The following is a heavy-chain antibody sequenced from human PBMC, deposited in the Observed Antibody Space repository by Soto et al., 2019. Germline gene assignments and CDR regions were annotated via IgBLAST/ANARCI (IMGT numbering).Heavy chain of an antibody. J-gene: IGHJ6*02. CDR3: ARDEAGATAYYYYGMDV. CDR1: GYTFTSYG. V-gene: IGHV1-18*01. CDR2: ISAYNGNT. Sequence: QVQLVQSGAEVKKPGASVKVSCKASGYTFTSYGISWVRQAPGQGLEWMGWISAYNGNTNYAQKLQGRGTMTTDTSTSTAYMELRSLRSDDTAVYYCARDEAGATAYYYYGMDVWGQGTTVTVSS. D-gene: IGHD1-26*01.